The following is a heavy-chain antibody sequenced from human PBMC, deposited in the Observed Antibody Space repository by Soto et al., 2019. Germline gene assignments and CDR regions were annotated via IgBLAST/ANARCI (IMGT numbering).Heavy chain of an antibody. J-gene: IGHJ5*02. D-gene: IGHD6-13*01. V-gene: IGHV1-3*01. Sequence: ASGEVSCTASGYTFSCSGISRVLPTPGQRLEWMGWINAGNGNTQYSQKFQGRVTITRDTSASTAYMELSSLRSEDTAVYYCARTGSSSWFWFDPWGQGTLVTVSS. CDR1: GYTFSCSG. CDR3: ARTGSSSWFWFDP. CDR2: INAGNGNT.